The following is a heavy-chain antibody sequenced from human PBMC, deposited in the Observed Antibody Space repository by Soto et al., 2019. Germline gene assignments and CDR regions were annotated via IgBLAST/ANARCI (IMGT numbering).Heavy chain of an antibody. CDR3: AEDRLGSVGGLCAP. Sequence: EVQLLESGGGLVQPGGSLRLSCAASGFTFSNYAMTWVRQAPGKGLEWVSCIGGSDGSTYYADSVKGRFTISRDNSKNTIHLQMNSSRVEDTAVDYCAEDRLGSVGGLCAPWGHGTLVPVCS. CDR1: GFTFSNYA. CDR2: IGGSDGST. J-gene: IGHJ5*02. V-gene: IGHV3-23*01. D-gene: IGHD3-10*01.